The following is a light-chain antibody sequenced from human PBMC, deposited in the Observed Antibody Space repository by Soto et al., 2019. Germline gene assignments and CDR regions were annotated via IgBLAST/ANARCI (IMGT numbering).Light chain of an antibody. J-gene: IGLJ1*01. CDR3: QSYDSTLSARYV. Sequence: QSALTQPASVSGSPGQSITISCTGTSSDIGSYNRVSWYQQPPGTAPKLIIYEVNNRPSGVPDRFSGSKSGNTASLTISGLQAEDEADYYCQSYDSTLSARYVFGTGTKVTVL. CDR2: EVN. CDR1: SSDIGSYNR. V-gene: IGLV2-18*02.